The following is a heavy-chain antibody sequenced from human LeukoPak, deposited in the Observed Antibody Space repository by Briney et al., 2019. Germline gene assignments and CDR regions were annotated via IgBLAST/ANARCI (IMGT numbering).Heavy chain of an antibody. V-gene: IGHV4-39*01. CDR2: LYGSGRT. CDR3: AKQGIAVAYFDF. J-gene: IGHJ4*02. Sequence: SETLSLSCTVSGGSFSSGSYDWGWIGPPPGKGLEWIGSLYGSGRTYSNPSLVSRAIICVDTNNTLFSLMLSSVTAADTAVDYCAKQGIAVAYFDFWGQGTLVTVSS. CDR1: GGSFSSGSYD. D-gene: IGHD6-19*01.